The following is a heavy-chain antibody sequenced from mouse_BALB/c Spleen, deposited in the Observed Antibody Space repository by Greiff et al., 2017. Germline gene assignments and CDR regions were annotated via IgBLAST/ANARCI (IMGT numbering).Heavy chain of an antibody. D-gene: IGHD2-2*01. CDR1: GFSLTSYG. CDR3: AREVGYDGGFAY. J-gene: IGHJ3*01. Sequence: VKLVESGPGLVAPSQSLSITCTVSGFSLTSYGVHWVRQPPGKGLEWLGVIWAGGSTNYNSALMSRLSISKDNSKSHVFLKLNSLQTDDTAVYYCAREVGYDGGFAYWGQGTLVTVSA. CDR2: IWAGGST. V-gene: IGHV2-9*02.